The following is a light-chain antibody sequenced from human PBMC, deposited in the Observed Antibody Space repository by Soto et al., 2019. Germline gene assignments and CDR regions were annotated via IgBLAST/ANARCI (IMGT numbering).Light chain of an antibody. J-gene: IGLJ1*01. V-gene: IGLV2-11*01. CDR3: CSYAGSYTLYV. CDR1: SSDVGGYNY. CDR2: DVS. Sequence: QSALAQPRSVSGSPGQSVTISCTGTSSDVGGYNYVSWYQQHPGKAPKLMIYDVSKQPSGVPDRFSGSKSGNTASLTISGLQAEDEADYYCCSYAGSYTLYVFGTGTRSPS.